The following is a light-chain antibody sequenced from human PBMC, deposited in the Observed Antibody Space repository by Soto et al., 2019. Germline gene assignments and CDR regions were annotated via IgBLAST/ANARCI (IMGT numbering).Light chain of an antibody. CDR3: KKYYSSPPT. J-gene: IGKJ1*01. CDR2: WAS. CDR1: ESFLHSNGYNY. V-gene: IGKV4-1*01. Sequence: IVLTQSPLCLLLTPREPASRSCSYIESFLHSNGYNYLDWYQQRPGQPPKLLFYWASTRESGVPDRFSGSGSGTHFTLTITSLQAEDVAVYYRKKYYSSPPTVGKGNKVDI.